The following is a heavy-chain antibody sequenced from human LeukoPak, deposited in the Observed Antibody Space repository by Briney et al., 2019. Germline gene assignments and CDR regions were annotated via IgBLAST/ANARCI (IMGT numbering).Heavy chain of an antibody. CDR1: GFTFDDYG. J-gene: IGHJ4*02. Sequence: GGSLRLSCAASGFTFDDYGMSWVRQAPGKGLEWVANIKQDGSEKYYVDSVKGRFTISRDNAKNSLYLQMNSLRAEDTAVYYCARGGIVGILPTHWGQGTLVTVSS. V-gene: IGHV3-7*01. CDR2: IKQDGSEK. CDR3: ARGGIVGILPTH. D-gene: IGHD1-26*01.